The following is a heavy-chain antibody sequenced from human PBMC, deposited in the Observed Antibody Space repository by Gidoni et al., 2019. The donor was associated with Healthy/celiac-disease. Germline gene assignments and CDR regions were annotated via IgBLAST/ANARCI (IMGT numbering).Heavy chain of an antibody. CDR2: ISCYGGST. Sequence: EVQLVESGGVVVQPGGSLRLSFAASGFTFDDYNMHWVRQAPGKGLEWVSLISCYGGSTYYADSVKGRFTISRDNSKNSLYLQMNSLRTEDTALYYYAKDMTKGATMIGRNNPHDAFDIWGQGTMVTVSS. J-gene: IGHJ3*02. CDR3: AKDMTKGATMIGRNNPHDAFDI. V-gene: IGHV3-43*01. D-gene: IGHD3-22*01. CDR1: GFTFDDYN.